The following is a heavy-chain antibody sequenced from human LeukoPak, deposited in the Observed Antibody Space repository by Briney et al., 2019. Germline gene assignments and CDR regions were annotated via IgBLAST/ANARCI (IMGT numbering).Heavy chain of an antibody. CDR3: ARQGYGGHSQGAADY. D-gene: IGHD4-23*01. J-gene: IGHJ4*02. V-gene: IGHV1-18*01. CDR1: GYTFTNYG. CDR2: ISANNGNR. Sequence: ASVKVSCKASGYTFTNYGISWVRQAPGQGLEWMGWISANNGNRNYAQKLQDRVSMTTDTSTRTAYIELRSLRSDDTAVYYCARQGYGGHSQGAADYWGQGTLVTVSS.